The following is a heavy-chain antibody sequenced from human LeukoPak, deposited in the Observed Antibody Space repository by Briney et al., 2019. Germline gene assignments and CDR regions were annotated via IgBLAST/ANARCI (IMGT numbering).Heavy chain of an antibody. CDR3: ARKYCSSTSCYKPFDY. Sequence: SETLSLTCTVSGYSISSGYYWGWIRQPPGKGLEWIGSIYHSGSTYYNPSLKSRVTISVDTSKNQFSLKLSSVTAADTAVYYCARKYCSSTSCYKPFDYWGQGTLVTDSS. CDR2: IYHSGST. J-gene: IGHJ4*02. CDR1: GYSISSGYY. V-gene: IGHV4-38-2*02. D-gene: IGHD2-2*02.